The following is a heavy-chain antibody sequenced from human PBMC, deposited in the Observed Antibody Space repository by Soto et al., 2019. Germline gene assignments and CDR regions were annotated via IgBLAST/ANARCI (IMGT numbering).Heavy chain of an antibody. CDR3: ATFLEDGNLYYYSGMDV. V-gene: IGHV1-8*01. Sequence: ASVKVSCKASGYTFTSYDINWVRQAAGQGLEWMGWMNPNSGNTGYAQKFQGRVTMTRNTSISTAYMELSSLRSEDTAVYYCATFLEDGNLYYYSGMDVWRPRSTLTVSS. CDR1: GYTFTSYD. CDR2: MNPNSGNT. J-gene: IGHJ6*02. D-gene: IGHD1-1*01.